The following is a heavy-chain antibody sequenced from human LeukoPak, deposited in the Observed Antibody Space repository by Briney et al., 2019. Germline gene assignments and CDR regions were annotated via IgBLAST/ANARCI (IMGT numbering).Heavy chain of an antibody. Sequence: PGGSLRLSCAASGFTFSSYGMHWVRQAPGKGLEWVAVIWYDGSNKYYADSVKGRFTISRDNSKNTLYLQMNSLRAEDTAVYYCARVQSLVRGVPLDYWGQGTLVTVSS. CDR1: GFTFSSYG. J-gene: IGHJ4*02. V-gene: IGHV3-33*01. D-gene: IGHD3-10*01. CDR3: ARVQSLVRGVPLDY. CDR2: IWYDGSNK.